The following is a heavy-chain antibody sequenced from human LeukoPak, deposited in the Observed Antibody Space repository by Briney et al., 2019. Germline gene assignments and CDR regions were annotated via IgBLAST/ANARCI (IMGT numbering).Heavy chain of an antibody. CDR2: ISAYNGNT. D-gene: IGHD3-9*01. V-gene: IGHV1-18*01. J-gene: IGHJ6*02. CDR3: AREALRYFDWLISYYYGMDV. CDR1: GYTFTSYG. Sequence: ASVKVSCKASGYTFTSYGISWVRQAPGQGLEWMGWISAYNGNTNYAQKLQGRVTMTTDTSTSTAYMELRGLRSDDTAVYYCAREALRYFDWLISYYYGMDVWGQGTTVTVSS.